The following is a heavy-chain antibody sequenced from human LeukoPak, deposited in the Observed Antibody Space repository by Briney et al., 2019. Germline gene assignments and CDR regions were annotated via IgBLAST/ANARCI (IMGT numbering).Heavy chain of an antibody. CDR2: INHSGST. CDR1: GGSFSGYY. CDR3: ARRGTVGAKGGRRFDY. V-gene: IGHV4-34*01. Sequence: SETLSLTCAVYGGSFSGYYWSWIRQPPGKGLEWIGEINHSGSTNYNPSLKSRVTISVDTSKNQFSLKLSSVTAADTAVYYCARRGTVGAKGGRRFDYWGQGTLVTVSS. J-gene: IGHJ4*02. D-gene: IGHD1-26*01.